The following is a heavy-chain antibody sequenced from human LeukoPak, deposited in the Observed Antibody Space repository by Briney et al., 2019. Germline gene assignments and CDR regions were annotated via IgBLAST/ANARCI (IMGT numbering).Heavy chain of an antibody. CDR3: ARGYCSSTSCYDFDY. CDR1: GGSFSGYY. V-gene: IGHV4-34*01. J-gene: IGHJ4*02. Sequence: SETLSLTCAVYGGSFSGYYWSWIRQPPGKGLEWIGEINHSGSTNYNPSLKSRVTISVDMSKNQFSLNLNSVTAADTAVYYCARGYCSSTSCYDFDYWGQGTLVTVSS. D-gene: IGHD2-2*01. CDR2: INHSGST.